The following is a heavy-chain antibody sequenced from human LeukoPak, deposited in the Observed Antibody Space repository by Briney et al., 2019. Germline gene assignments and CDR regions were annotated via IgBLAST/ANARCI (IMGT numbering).Heavy chain of an antibody. CDR3: ASRFSSGSYTIDY. Sequence: ASVKVSCKASGGTFSSYAISWVRQAPGQGLEWMGGIIPIFGTANYAQKFQGRVTITADESTSTAYMELSSLRSEDTAVYYCASRFSSGSYTIDYWGQGTLVTVSS. V-gene: IGHV1-69*13. CDR1: GGTFSSYA. D-gene: IGHD3-10*01. CDR2: IIPIFGTA. J-gene: IGHJ4*02.